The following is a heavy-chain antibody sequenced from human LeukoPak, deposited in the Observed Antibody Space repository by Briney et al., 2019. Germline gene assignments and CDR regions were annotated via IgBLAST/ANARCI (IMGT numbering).Heavy chain of an antibody. CDR3: ARGQGYSYAHGVNWFDP. D-gene: IGHD5-18*01. Sequence: KPSETLSLTCTVSGGSINSYYWSWIRQPPGKGLEWIGYIYYSGSTNYNPSLKSRVTISVDTSKNQFSLRLSSVTAADTAVYYCARGQGYSYAHGVNWFDPWGQGTLVTVSS. J-gene: IGHJ5*02. V-gene: IGHV4-59*01. CDR1: GGSINSYY. CDR2: IYYSGST.